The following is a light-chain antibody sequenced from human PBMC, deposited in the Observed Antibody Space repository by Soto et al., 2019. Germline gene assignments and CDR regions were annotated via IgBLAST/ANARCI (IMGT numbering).Light chain of an antibody. CDR2: TSF. J-gene: IGKJ1*01. CDR3: QQAFSAEWT. V-gene: IGKV1-39*01. CDR1: QSIGTF. Sequence: IQMTQSPSSLSASVGDRVSITCRASQSIGTFLNWYQQKPGEAPNLLIHTSFTLYSGVPSRFSGTGSGTDFTLTISSLQPEDFATYFCQQAFSAEWTFGQGT.